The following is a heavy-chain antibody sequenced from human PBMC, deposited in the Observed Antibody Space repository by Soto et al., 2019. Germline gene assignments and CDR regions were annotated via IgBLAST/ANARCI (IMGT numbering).Heavy chain of an antibody. CDR3: ASAGVADNSGWSSWFGS. CDR2: ISYDGANK. CDR1: RLSFSTYA. V-gene: IGHV3-30-3*01. J-gene: IGHJ5*01. D-gene: IGHD6-19*01. Sequence: QVQLVESGGGVVQPGRSLRLSCAASRLSFSTYAMHWVRQAPGKGLEWVAVISYDGANKYYADSVKGRFTVSRDDSTNTLYLQANSRRAEDTAVYFWASAGVADNSGWSSWFGSWGLGTLVTVSS.